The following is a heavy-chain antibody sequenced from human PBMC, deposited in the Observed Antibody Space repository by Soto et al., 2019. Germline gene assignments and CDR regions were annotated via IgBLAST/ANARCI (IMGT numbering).Heavy chain of an antibody. CDR3: ARQLYTVVTPQDY. Sequence: GGSLRLSCAASGFTFSNFRMNWIRQAPGKGLEWVSHIDGSGTAMSYVDSVKGRFTISRDNAKNSLYLEMTSLRDEDTAAYYCARQLYTVVTPQDYWGRGTLVTVSS. V-gene: IGHV3-48*02. CDR2: IDGSGTAM. D-gene: IGHD2-21*02. CDR1: GFTFSNFR. J-gene: IGHJ4*02.